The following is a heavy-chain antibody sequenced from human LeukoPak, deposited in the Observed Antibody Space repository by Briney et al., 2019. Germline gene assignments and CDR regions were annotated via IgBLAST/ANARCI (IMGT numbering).Heavy chain of an antibody. CDR2: INHSGST. V-gene: IGHV4-34*01. CDR1: GGSFSGYY. CDR3: ARGRIGYYYMDV. J-gene: IGHJ6*03. Sequence: PSETLSLTCAVYGGSFSGYYWSWIRQPPVKGLEWIGEINHSGSTNYNPSLKSRVTISVDTSRNQFSLKLSSVTAADTAVYYCARGRIGYYYMDVWGKGTTVTVSS.